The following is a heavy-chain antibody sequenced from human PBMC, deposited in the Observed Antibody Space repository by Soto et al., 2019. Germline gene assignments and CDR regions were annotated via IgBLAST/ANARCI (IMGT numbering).Heavy chain of an antibody. CDR2: MSYDGNNK. CDR3: AKGFISGGYCANGICYHFDY. V-gene: IGHV3-30*18. J-gene: IGHJ4*02. D-gene: IGHD2-8*01. CDR1: GFTFSSYG. Sequence: QVQLVESGGGVVQPGGSLTLSCAASGFTFSSYGMHWVRQAPGKGLEWVAVMSYDGNNKYYADSVNGRFTVSRDNSRNTLFLQMNSLRVEDTAGYYCAKGFISGGYCANGICYHFDYWGQGTPVTVSS.